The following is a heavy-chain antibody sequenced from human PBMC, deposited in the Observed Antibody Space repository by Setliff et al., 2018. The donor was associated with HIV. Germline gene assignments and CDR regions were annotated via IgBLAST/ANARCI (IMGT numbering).Heavy chain of an antibody. V-gene: IGHV1-69*13. CDR3: ARVEDYYGSSSYYPPDAFDI. Sequence: SVKVSCKASGGTFSSYAISWVRQAPRQGLEWMGGIIPIFGTANYAQEFQGRVTITADESASTAYMELSSLRSEDTAVYYCARVEDYYGSSSYYPPDAFDIWGQGTMVTVSS. J-gene: IGHJ3*02. CDR1: GGTFSSYA. D-gene: IGHD3-22*01. CDR2: IIPIFGTA.